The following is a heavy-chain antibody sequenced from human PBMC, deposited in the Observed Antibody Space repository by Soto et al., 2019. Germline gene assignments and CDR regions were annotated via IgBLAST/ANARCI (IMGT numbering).Heavy chain of an antibody. V-gene: IGHV1-69*13. D-gene: IGHD3-22*01. CDR1: GGTFSSYA. CDR2: IIPIFGTA. J-gene: IGHJ4*02. Sequence: SVKVSCKASGGTFSSYAISWVRQAPGQGLEWMGGIIPIFGTANYAQKFQGRVTITAYESTSTAYMELSSLRSEDTAVYYCARDLNYYDSSATTGFDYWGQGTLVTVSS. CDR3: ARDLNYYDSSATTGFDY.